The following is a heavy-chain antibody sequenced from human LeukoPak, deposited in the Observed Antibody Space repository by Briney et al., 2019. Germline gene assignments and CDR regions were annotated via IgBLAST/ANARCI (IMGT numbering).Heavy chain of an antibody. CDR3: ARGYSYGHYYFDY. J-gene: IGHJ4*02. V-gene: IGHV3-11*04. CDR2: ISSSGSTI. D-gene: IGHD5-18*01. CDR1: GFTFSDYY. Sequence: GGSLRLSCAASGFTFSDYYMSWIRQAPGKGLEWVSYISSSGSTIYYADSVKGGFTISRDNAKNSLYLQMNSLRAEDTAVYYCARGYSYGHYYFDYWGQGTLVTVSS.